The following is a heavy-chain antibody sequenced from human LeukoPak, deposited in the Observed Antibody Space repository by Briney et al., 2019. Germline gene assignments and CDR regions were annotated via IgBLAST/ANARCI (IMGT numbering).Heavy chain of an antibody. J-gene: IGHJ4*02. CDR3: ARVSGSGSYSGLPDY. V-gene: IGHV4-59*01. CDR2: IYYSGST. Sequence: PSETLSLTCAVYGGSFSGYYWSWIRQPPGKGLEWIGYIYYSGSTNYNPSLKSRVTISVDTSKNQFSLKLSSVAAADTAVYYCARVSGSGSYSGLPDYWGQGTLVTVSS. CDR1: GGSFSGYY. D-gene: IGHD3-10*01.